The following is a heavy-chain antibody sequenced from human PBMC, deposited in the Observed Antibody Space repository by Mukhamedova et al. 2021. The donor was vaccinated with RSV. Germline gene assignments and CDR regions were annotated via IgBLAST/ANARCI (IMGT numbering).Heavy chain of an antibody. CDR3: ASHRYDYVWGSYRGGVDYFDY. V-gene: IGHV1-18*01. Sequence: ISAYNGNTNYAQKLQGRVTMTTDTSTSTAYMELRSLRSDDTAVYYCASHRYDYVWGSYRGGVDYFDYWGQGTLVTVSS. CDR2: ISAYNGNT. J-gene: IGHJ4*02. D-gene: IGHD3-16*02.